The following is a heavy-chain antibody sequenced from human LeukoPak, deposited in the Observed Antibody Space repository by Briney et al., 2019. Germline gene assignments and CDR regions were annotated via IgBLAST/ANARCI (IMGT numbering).Heavy chain of an antibody. CDR2: TRYDGSHK. CDR1: GFSFSNYG. CDR3: AKGRWLVDY. D-gene: IGHD6-19*01. J-gene: IGHJ4*02. Sequence: GGSLRLSCAASGFSFSNYGMHWVRPAPGKGLEWVAFTRYDGSHKDYADSVKGRFTSSRDNSKNTLYLQMNSLRAEDTAVYYCAKGRWLVDYWGRGTLVTVSS. V-gene: IGHV3-30*02.